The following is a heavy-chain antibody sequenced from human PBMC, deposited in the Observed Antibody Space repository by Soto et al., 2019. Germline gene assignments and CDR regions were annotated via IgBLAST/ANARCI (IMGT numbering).Heavy chain of an antibody. CDR1: RFTFSSYS. CDR2: ILSSDSSA. Sequence: PGASLTISCNASRFTFSSYSLALVRHMPGKGLQWMGHILSSDSSAKYSPSFVGQVTISVDRSINTAYLQWSSLKASDTAIYYWGTWRGSSGFDYWGPGTLVTVSS. D-gene: IGHD3-22*01. V-gene: IGHV5-51*01. J-gene: IGHJ4*02. CDR3: GTWRGSSGFDY.